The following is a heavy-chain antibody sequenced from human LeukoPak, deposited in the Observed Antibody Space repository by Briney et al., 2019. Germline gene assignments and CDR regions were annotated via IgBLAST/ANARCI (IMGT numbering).Heavy chain of an antibody. CDR1: GYTFINYA. CDR2: INAVNGNT. Sequence: GASVKVSCKASGYTFINYAINWGRQAPGQRPEWIGWINAVNGNTKYSQKFQGRVTITRDTSASTAYMELSSLRSEDTAVYCCARGPRAAADDYWGQGTLVTVSS. V-gene: IGHV1-3*01. D-gene: IGHD6-13*01. CDR3: ARGPRAAADDY. J-gene: IGHJ4*02.